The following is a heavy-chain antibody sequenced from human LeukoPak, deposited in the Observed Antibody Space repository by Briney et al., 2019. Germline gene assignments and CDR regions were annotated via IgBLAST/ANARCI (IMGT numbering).Heavy chain of an antibody. V-gene: IGHV3-7*01. D-gene: IGHD2-15*01. CDR3: ARALIVVGSYFDY. CDR1: GFTFSNDW. CDR2: IKQDGSEK. Sequence: GGSLRLSCAASGFTFSNDWMSWVLQAPGKGLEWVANIKQDGSEKYYVDSVKGRFTISRDNAKSSLYLQMNSLGAEDTAVYSCARALIVVGSYFDYWGQGTLVTVSS. J-gene: IGHJ4*02.